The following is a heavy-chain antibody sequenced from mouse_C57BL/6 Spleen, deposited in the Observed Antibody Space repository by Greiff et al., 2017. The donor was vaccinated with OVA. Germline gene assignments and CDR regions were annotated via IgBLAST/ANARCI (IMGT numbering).Heavy chain of an antibody. CDR3: ARWSGYYFDY. D-gene: IGHD2-2*01. Sequence: VQLQQSGAELVKPGASVKLSCTASGFNIKDYYMHWVNQRTEQGLEWIGRIDPEDGETKYAPKFQGRATISADPPSNKVYLQLSSLTSEDTAVYYCARWSGYYFDYWGQGTTLTVSS. CDR1: GFNIKDYY. V-gene: IGHV14-2*01. CDR2: IDPEDGET. J-gene: IGHJ2*01.